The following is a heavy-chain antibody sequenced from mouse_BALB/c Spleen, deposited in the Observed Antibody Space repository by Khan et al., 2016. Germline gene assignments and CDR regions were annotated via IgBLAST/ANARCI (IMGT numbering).Heavy chain of an antibody. Sequence: QIQLVQSGPELKKPGETVKISCKASGYTFTNYGMNWVKQAPGKVLKWMGWINTNTGEPTYAEEFKGRFAFSLETSASTAYLQINNLKNEDTATYFCAEYYYGSNWFAYWGQGTLVTVSA. CDR1: GYTFTNYG. CDR2: INTNTGEP. J-gene: IGHJ3*01. V-gene: IGHV9-3*02. D-gene: IGHD1-1*01. CDR3: AEYYYGSNWFAY.